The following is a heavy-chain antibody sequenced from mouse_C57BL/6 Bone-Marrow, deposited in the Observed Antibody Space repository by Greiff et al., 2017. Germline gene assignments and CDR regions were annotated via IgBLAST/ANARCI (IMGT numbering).Heavy chain of an antibody. V-gene: IGHV1-53*01. CDR3: ARESYDYDWSFDV. Sequence: QVQLQQPGTELVKPGASVKLSCKASGYTFTSYWMHWVKQRPGQGLEWIGNINPSNGGTNYNEKFKSKATLTVDNSSSTAYMQLSSLTYEDSAVYYCARESYDYDWSFDVWGTGTTVTVSS. D-gene: IGHD2-4*01. J-gene: IGHJ1*03. CDR1: GYTFTSYW. CDR2: INPSNGGT.